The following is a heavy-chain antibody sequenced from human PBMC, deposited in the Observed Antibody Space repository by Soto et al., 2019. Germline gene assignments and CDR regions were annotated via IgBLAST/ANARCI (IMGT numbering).Heavy chain of an antibody. Sequence: EVQLVESGGDFVQPGGSLRLSCEASGFTFSAFWMHWVRHVPGEGLMWISRTNKDGASSEYADSVKGRFSVSRDNAKNTMFWHMTGLRAEDTAVYYCARDDLRRNEGLDIWGQGTVVTVSS. CDR2: TNKDGASS. D-gene: IGHD2-21*01. V-gene: IGHV3-74*01. CDR1: GFTFSAFW. J-gene: IGHJ3*02. CDR3: ARDDLRRNEGLDI.